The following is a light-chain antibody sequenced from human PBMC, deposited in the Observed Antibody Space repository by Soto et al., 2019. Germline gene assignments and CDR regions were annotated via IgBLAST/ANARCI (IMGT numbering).Light chain of an antibody. CDR2: GAS. CDR3: QQYNNWLIT. Sequence: ELVMTQSPATLSVSPGERATLSCRASQSVSSNLAWYQQKPGQAPRLLIYGASIRATGIPARFSGSGSGTEFTLPIIILQSEDFEVYYCQQYNNWLITFCQATPLEIK. V-gene: IGKV3D-15*03. J-gene: IGKJ5*01. CDR1: QSVSSN.